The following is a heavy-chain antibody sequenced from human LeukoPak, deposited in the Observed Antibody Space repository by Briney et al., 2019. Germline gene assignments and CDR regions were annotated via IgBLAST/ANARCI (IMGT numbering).Heavy chain of an antibody. CDR1: GGSFSGYY. CDR2: INHSGST. J-gene: IGHJ4*02. V-gene: IGHV4-34*01. Sequence: SETLSLTCAVYGGSFSGYYWTWIRQPPGKGLEWIGEINHSGSTNYNPSLKSRVTISVDTSKSQFSLKLSSVTAADTAMYYCASSCSGGSCSTPTRLDYWGQGTLVTVSS. D-gene: IGHD2-15*01. CDR3: ASSCSGGSCSTPTRLDY.